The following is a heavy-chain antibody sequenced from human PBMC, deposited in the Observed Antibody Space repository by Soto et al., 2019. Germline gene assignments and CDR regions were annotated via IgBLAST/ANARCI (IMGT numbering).Heavy chain of an antibody. J-gene: IGHJ4*02. Sequence: QLQLQESGSGLVKPSQTLSLTCAVSGVSISSGGYSWSWIRQPPGKGLEWIGYMYHSGSTYYNPSLKSRVTISVDRSKNQFSLNLSSETAADTAMYYCARANDDFWRALDYWGQGTVVTVSS. D-gene: IGHD3-3*01. V-gene: IGHV4-30-2*01. CDR1: GVSISSGGYS. CDR3: ARANDDFWRALDY. CDR2: MYHSGST.